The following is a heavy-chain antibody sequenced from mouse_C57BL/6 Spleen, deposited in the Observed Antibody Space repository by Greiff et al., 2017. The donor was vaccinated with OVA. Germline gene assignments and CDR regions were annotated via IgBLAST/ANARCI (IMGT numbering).Heavy chain of an antibody. V-gene: IGHV5-17*01. D-gene: IGHD1-2*01. Sequence: EVQRVESGGGLVKPGGSLKLSCAASGFTFSDYGMHWVRQAPEKGLEWVAYISSGSSTIYYADTVKGRFTISRDNAKNTLFLQMTSLRSEDTAMYYCARSLRRGYYAMDYWGQGTSVTVSS. J-gene: IGHJ4*01. CDR3: ARSLRRGYYAMDY. CDR2: ISSGSSTI. CDR1: GFTFSDYG.